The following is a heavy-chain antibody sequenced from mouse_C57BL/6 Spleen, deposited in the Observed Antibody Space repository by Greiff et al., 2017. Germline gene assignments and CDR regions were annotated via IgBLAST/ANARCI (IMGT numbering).Heavy chain of an antibody. J-gene: IGHJ3*01. CDR2: ISYSGST. D-gene: IGHD2-5*01. V-gene: IGHV3-1*01. CDR3: AKGENSNPAWFAY. CDR1: GYSITSGYD. Sequence: VQLKQSGPGMVKPSQSLSLTCTVTGYSITSGYDWHWIRHFPGNNLEWMGYISYSGSTNYNPSLKSRISITHDTSKNHFFLKLNSVTTEDTATYYCAKGENSNPAWFAYWGQGTLVTVSA.